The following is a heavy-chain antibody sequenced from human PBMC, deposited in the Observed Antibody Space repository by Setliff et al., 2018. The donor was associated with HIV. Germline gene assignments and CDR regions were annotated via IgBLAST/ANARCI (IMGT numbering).Heavy chain of an antibody. D-gene: IGHD3-22*01. CDR2: IYYSGST. J-gene: IGHJ5*02. V-gene: IGHV4-34*01. CDR3: ASRVYYYDSSGYLREEGFDP. Sequence: PSETLSLTCAVYGGSFTGNYWNWIRQPPGKGLEWIGSIYYSGSTYYNLSLKSRVTISVDTSNNQFSLKLSSVTAADAAVYYCASRVYYYDSSGYLREEGFDPWGQGTLVTVS. CDR1: GGSFTGNY.